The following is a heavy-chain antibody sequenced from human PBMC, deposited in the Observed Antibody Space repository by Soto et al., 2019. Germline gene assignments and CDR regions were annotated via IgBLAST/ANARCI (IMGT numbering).Heavy chain of an antibody. D-gene: IGHD3-10*01. CDR3: ARGGSLWFGELSAYYYGMDV. Sequence: GASVKVSCKASGFTFTSSAVQWVRQARGQRLEWIGWIVVGSGNTNYAQKFQERVTITRDMSTSTAYMELSSLRSEDTAVYYCARGGSLWFGELSAYYYGMDVWG. CDR1: GFTFTSSA. CDR2: IVVGSGNT. V-gene: IGHV1-58*01. J-gene: IGHJ6*02.